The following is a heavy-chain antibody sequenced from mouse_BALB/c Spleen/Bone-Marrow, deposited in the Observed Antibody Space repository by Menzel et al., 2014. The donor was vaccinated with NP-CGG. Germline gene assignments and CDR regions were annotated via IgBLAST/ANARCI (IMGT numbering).Heavy chain of an antibody. Sequence: EVHLVESGPGLVKPSQSLSLTCTVTGYSITSDYAWNWIGQFPGNKLEWMGYISYSGSSSYNPSLESRISITRDTSKTQFFLQLHSVTTEDAATYYCARYDYDVGYFDYWGQGTTLTVSS. CDR1: GYSITSDYA. V-gene: IGHV3-2*02. CDR2: ISYSGSS. D-gene: IGHD2-4*01. J-gene: IGHJ2*01. CDR3: ARYDYDVGYFDY.